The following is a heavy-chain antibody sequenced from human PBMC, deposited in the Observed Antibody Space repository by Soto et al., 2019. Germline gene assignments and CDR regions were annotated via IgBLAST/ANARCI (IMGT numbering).Heavy chain of an antibody. V-gene: IGHV2-5*02. D-gene: IGHD2-15*01. J-gene: IGHJ4*02. CDR1: GFSLNTTGVG. Sequence: QITLKESGPTQVKPTQTLTLTCTFSGFSLNTTGVGVGWIRQPPGKALEWLAIIYWDDDQRYSPSLRSRLTITKDPSKNQVVLALTNVDPVDTATYYCAHRAILCSGGSCYSHPFDYWGQGTLVTVSS. CDR3: AHRAILCSGGSCYSHPFDY. CDR2: IYWDDDQ.